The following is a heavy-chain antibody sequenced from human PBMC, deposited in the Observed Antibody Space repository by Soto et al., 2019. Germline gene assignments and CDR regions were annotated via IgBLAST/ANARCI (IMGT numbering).Heavy chain of an antibody. CDR2: INAGGGDT. Sequence: GASVKVSCKTSGYTFTTYAMHWVRQAPGQRLEWMGWINAGGGDTKYSQRLQGRVTISRDTTASTVYMELSSLTPEDTAVYYCARGRVVRGVTTSVTHDFCGQGTLVTVYS. V-gene: IGHV1-3*01. CDR1: GYTFTTYA. J-gene: IGHJ4*02. CDR3: ARGRVVRGVTTSVTHDF. D-gene: IGHD3-10*01.